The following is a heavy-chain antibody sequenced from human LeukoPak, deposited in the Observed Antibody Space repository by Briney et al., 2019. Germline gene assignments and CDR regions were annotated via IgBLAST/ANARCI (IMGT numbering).Heavy chain of an antibody. CDR1: GYTFAGYY. D-gene: IGHD3-3*01. J-gene: IGHJ3*02. CDR2: ITPNTGGT. Sequence: ASVKVSCKASGYTFAGYYIHWVRQAPGQGLEWMGWITPNTGGTKYAQKFHDRVTLTRDTSVSAAFMELHGLRYDDTAVYYCARLLRFLEWPHAFDIWGQGTMVTVSS. CDR3: ARLLRFLEWPHAFDI. V-gene: IGHV1-2*02.